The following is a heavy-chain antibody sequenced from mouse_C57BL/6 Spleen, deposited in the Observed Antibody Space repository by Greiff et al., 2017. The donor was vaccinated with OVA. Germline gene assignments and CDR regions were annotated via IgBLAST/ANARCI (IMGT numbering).Heavy chain of an antibody. Sequence: QVQLQQSGAELARPGASVKMSCKASGYTFTSYTMHWVKQRPGQGLEWIGYINPSSGYTKYNQKFKDKATLTADKSSSTAYMQLSSLTSEDSAVYYGARSKVYGNYVDYAMDYWGQGTSGTVSS. CDR2: INPSSGYT. V-gene: IGHV1-4*01. CDR1: GYTFTSYT. CDR3: ARSKVYGNYVDYAMDY. D-gene: IGHD2-1*01. J-gene: IGHJ4*01.